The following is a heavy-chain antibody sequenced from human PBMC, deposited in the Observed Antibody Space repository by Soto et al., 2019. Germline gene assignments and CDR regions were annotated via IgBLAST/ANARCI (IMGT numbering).Heavy chain of an antibody. V-gene: IGHV4-61*01. CDR1: GGSVSSGSYY. Sequence: SETLSLTCTVSGGSVSSGSYYWSWIRQPPGKGLEWVGFIYYSGNINYKPSLKSRVTISVDTSKNQFSLKLSSVTAADTVVYYCAIRGTYCGGDCYAFDVWGQGTMVTVSS. J-gene: IGHJ3*01. D-gene: IGHD2-21*02. CDR2: IYYSGNI. CDR3: AIRGTYCGGDCYAFDV.